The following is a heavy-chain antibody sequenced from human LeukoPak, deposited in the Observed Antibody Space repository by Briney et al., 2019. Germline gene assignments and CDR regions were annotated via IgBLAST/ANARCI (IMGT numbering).Heavy chain of an antibody. CDR1: GFTFSSYA. D-gene: IGHD6-13*01. CDR2: ISYDGSNK. V-gene: IGHV3-30*04. J-gene: IGHJ5*02. CDR3: ARPTSKYSSSPGFDP. Sequence: PGRSLRLSCAASGFTFSSYAMHWVRQAPGKGLEWVAVISYDGSNKYYADSVKGRFTISRDNSKNTLYLQMNSLRAEDTAVYYCARPTSKYSSSPGFDPWGQGTLVTVSS.